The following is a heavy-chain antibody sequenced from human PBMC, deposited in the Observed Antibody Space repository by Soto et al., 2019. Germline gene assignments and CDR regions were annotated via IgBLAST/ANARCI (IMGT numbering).Heavy chain of an antibody. CDR3: AKIVGGGSHHDAFDI. J-gene: IGHJ3*02. D-gene: IGHD2-15*01. CDR1: GFTFRSYA. V-gene: IGHV3-23*01. CDR2: TGGGGVST. Sequence: EVQLLESGGGLVEPGGSLRLSCAASGFTFRSYAMTWVPQAPGKGLEWVSYTGGGGVSTYYADSVKGRFTSSRDDSKNTLYLQMNSLRAEDTALYYCAKIVGGGSHHDAFDIWGQGTMVTVSS.